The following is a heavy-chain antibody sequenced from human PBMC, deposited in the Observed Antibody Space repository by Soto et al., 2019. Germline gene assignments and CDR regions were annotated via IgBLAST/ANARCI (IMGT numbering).Heavy chain of an antibody. Sequence: QVQLQESGPGLVKPSQTLSLRCSVSGGSVRSDDYFWSWIRQPPGKALEWMGYISHSGTAYYNPSLKRRLAMSIDTSKKHFSLSLRSLTAADTATYYCARGHYDVLTGYYVRYFDYWGQGTRVTVSS. CDR2: ISHSGTA. V-gene: IGHV4-30-4*01. CDR1: GGSVRSDDYF. D-gene: IGHD3-9*01. CDR3: ARGHYDVLTGYYVRYFDY. J-gene: IGHJ4*02.